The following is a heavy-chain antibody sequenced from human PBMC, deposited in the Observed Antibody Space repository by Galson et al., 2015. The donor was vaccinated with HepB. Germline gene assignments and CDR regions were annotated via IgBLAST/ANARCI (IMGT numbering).Heavy chain of an antibody. Sequence: SVKVSCKASGYTFTSYYMHWVRQAPGQGLEWMGIINPSGGSTSYAQEFQGRVTMTRDTSTSTVYMELSSLRSEDTAVYYCARDVITGNLDYWGQGTLVTVSS. CDR2: INPSGGST. V-gene: IGHV1-46*01. D-gene: IGHD2-8*02. CDR1: GYTFTSYY. CDR3: ARDVITGNLDY. J-gene: IGHJ4*02.